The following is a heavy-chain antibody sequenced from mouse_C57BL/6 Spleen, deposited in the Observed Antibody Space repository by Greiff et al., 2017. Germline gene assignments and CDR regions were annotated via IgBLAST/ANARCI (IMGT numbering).Heavy chain of an antibody. V-gene: IGHV3-6*01. CDR3: ARRNGYDGVWFAY. CDR1: GYSITSGYY. CDR2: ISYDGSN. D-gene: IGHD2-2*01. Sequence: DVKLQESGPGLVKPSQSLSLTCSVTGYSITSGYYWNWIRQFPGNKLEWMGYISYDGSNNYNPSLKTRITITRDTTKNQFFLKLNSVTNEDTATYYCARRNGYDGVWFAYWGQGTLVTVSA. J-gene: IGHJ3*01.